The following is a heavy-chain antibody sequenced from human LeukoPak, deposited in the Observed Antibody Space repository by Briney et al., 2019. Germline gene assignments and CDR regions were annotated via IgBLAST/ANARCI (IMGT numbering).Heavy chain of an antibody. V-gene: IGHV3-7*05. D-gene: IGHD2-8*01. CDR1: GFTFSRNW. CDR3: ARIGVYGDTFDI. Sequence: GGSLRLSCAASGFTFSRNWMSWGRQAPVKGLEWVANIKQDGSEKHYVDSVKGRFTISRDNAKNSLYLQMNSLRAEDTAVYYCARIGVYGDTFDIWGQGTMVTVSS. J-gene: IGHJ3*02. CDR2: IKQDGSEK.